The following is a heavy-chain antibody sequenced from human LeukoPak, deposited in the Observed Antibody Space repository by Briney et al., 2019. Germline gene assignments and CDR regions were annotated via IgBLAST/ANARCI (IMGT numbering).Heavy chain of an antibody. Sequence: PGGSLRLSCAASGFTFSSYWMSWVRQAPGKGLEWVANIKQDGSEKYYVDSAKGRFTMSRENAKNSLYLQMNSLRAEDTAVYYCVRVWHYYDSTGRYYYYMDVWGKGTTVTVSS. CDR1: GFTFSSYW. CDR2: IKQDGSEK. V-gene: IGHV3-7*01. J-gene: IGHJ6*03. D-gene: IGHD3-10*01. CDR3: VRVWHYYDSTGRYYYYMDV.